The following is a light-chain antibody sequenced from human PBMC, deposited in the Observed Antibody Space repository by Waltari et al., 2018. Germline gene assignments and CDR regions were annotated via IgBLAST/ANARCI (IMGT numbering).Light chain of an antibody. Sequence: QSGLTQPPSVSGPAGQRVIISCTGTSSNLGSNYHVHWYQQFPGTAPKVLIYANENRPSGIPDRFSASKSGTSASLTITGLQTEDEADYYCQSYDNNLRAWVFGGGTKVTVL. CDR2: ANE. CDR3: QSYDNNLRAWV. V-gene: IGLV1-40*01. CDR1: SSNLGSNYH. J-gene: IGLJ3*02.